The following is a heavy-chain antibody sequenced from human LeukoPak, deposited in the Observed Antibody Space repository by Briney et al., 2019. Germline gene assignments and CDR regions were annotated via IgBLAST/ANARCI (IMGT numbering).Heavy chain of an antibody. D-gene: IGHD3-16*01. CDR2: INHSGST. Sequence: SQTLSLTCTVSGASIRSGDYYWSWIRQPPGKGLEWIGEINHSGSTNYNPSLKSRVTISVDTSKNQFSLKLSSVTAADTAVYYCARGGGEYDYVWGDYYYGMDVWGQGTTVTVSS. V-gene: IGHV4-30-4*01. J-gene: IGHJ6*02. CDR1: GASIRSGDYY. CDR3: ARGGGEYDYVWGDYYYGMDV.